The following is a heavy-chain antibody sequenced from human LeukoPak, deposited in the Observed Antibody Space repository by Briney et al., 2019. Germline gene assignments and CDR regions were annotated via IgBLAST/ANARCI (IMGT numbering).Heavy chain of an antibody. CDR1: GFTFSSYA. Sequence: GGSLRLSCAASGFTFSSYAMSWVRQAPGKGLEWVSAISGSGGSTYYADSVKGRFPISRDNSKNTLYLQMNSLRAEDTAVYYCAKAQEGRYYFDYWGQGTLVTVSS. J-gene: IGHJ4*02. CDR3: AKAQEGRYYFDY. CDR2: ISGSGGST. V-gene: IGHV3-23*01. D-gene: IGHD4-17*01.